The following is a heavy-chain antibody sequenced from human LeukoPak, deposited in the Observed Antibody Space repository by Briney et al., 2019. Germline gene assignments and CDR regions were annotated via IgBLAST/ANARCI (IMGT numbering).Heavy chain of an antibody. V-gene: IGHV3-74*01. D-gene: IGHD3-9*01. J-gene: IGHJ6*02. CDR1: GFTFSRYW. CDR2: INSDGSNT. CDR3: ARDGAYDIFYYYYYGMDV. Sequence: GGSLRLSCAASGFTFSRYWMHWVRQAPGKGLVWVSRINSDGSNTSYADSVKGRFTISRDNAKNTLYLQMNSLRAEDTAVYYCARDGAYDIFYYYYYGMDVWGQGTTVTVSS.